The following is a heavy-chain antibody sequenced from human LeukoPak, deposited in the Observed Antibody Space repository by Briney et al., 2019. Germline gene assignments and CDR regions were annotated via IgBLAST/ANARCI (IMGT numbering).Heavy chain of an antibody. Sequence: GGSLRLSCAASGFAFSSYSMNWVRQAPGKGLEWVSSISSRSTYIYYADSLKGRFTISRDNAKNSLYLQMNSLRAEDTAVYYCAARDSYGSGSYPIDYWGQGTLVTVSS. D-gene: IGHD3-10*01. J-gene: IGHJ4*02. CDR1: GFAFSSYS. CDR2: ISSRSTYI. CDR3: AARDSYGSGSYPIDY. V-gene: IGHV3-21*01.